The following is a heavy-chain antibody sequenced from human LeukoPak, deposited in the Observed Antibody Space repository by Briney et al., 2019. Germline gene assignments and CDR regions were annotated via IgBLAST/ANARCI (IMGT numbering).Heavy chain of an antibody. CDR3: ARDGSTPKWELQPLDY. Sequence: SETLSLTCTVSGGSISSGSYYWGWIRQPPGKGLEWIGSIYYSGSTYYNPSLKSRVTISVDTSKNQFSLKLSSVTAADTAVYYCARDGSTPKWELQPLDYWGQGTLVTVSS. D-gene: IGHD1-26*01. V-gene: IGHV4-39*07. CDR2: IYYSGST. CDR1: GGSISSGSYY. J-gene: IGHJ4*02.